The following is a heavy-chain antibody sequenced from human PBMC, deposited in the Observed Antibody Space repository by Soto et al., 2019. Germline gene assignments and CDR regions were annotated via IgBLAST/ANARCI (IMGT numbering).Heavy chain of an antibody. Sequence: GGSLRLSCAASGFTFSSYSMNWVRQAPGKGLEWVSYISSSSSTIYYADSVKGRFTISRDNAKNSLYLQMNSLRDEDTAVYYCAGTYYDFWGGPRGGYYYYGMDVWGQGTTVTVSS. D-gene: IGHD3-3*01. V-gene: IGHV3-48*02. J-gene: IGHJ6*02. CDR1: GFTFSSYS. CDR3: AGTYYDFWGGPRGGYYYYGMDV. CDR2: ISSSSSTI.